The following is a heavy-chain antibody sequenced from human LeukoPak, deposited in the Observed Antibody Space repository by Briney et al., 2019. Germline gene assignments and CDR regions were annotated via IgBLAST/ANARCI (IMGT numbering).Heavy chain of an antibody. J-gene: IGHJ4*02. D-gene: IGHD2-21*02. CDR3: ARHDAVPVIRRGFDY. CDR2: IYYAGTT. Sequence: SETLSLTCTVSGGSVSGYYWSWIRQSPGKGLELIGYIYYAGTTLYSPSLKSRVTMSVDTSENQFSLRLSSVTAADTAVYYCARHDAVPVIRRGFDYWGQGILVTVSS. V-gene: IGHV4-59*08. CDR1: GGSVSGYY.